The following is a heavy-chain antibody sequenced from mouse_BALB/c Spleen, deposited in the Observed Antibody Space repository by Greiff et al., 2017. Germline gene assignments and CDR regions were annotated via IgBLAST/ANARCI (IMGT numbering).Heavy chain of an antibody. Sequence: EVKLMESGAELVKPGASVKLSCTASGFNIKDTYMHWVKQRPEQGLEWIGRIDPANGNTKYDPKFQGKATITADTSSNTAYLQLSSLTSEDTAVYYCASGGYSFAYWGQGTLVTVSA. CDR1: GFNIKDTY. J-gene: IGHJ3*01. CDR2: IDPANGNT. D-gene: IGHD2-3*01. V-gene: IGHV14-3*02. CDR3: ASGGYSFAY.